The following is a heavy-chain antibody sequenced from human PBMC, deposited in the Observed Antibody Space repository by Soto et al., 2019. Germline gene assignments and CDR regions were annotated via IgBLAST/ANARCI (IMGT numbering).Heavy chain of an antibody. CDR1: GYTFTSYG. V-gene: IGHV1-18*01. CDR2: ISAYNGNT. CDR3: ARDQRVPAAITSGYYYGMDV. Sequence: GASVKVSCKASGYTFTSYGISWVRQAPGQGLEWMGWISAYNGNTNYAQKLQGRVTMTTDTSTSTAYMELRSLRSDDTAVYYCARDQRVPAAITSGYYYGMDVWGQGTTVTVYS. D-gene: IGHD2-2*02. J-gene: IGHJ6*02.